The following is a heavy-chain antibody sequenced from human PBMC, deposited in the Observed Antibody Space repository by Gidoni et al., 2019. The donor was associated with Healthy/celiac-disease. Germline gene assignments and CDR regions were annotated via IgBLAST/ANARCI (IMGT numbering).Heavy chain of an antibody. V-gene: IGHV4-39*01. D-gene: IGHD5-18*01. J-gene: IGHJ4*02. CDR2: IYYSGGT. Sequence: QLQLQESGPGLVKPSETLSLTCTVSGGSISISSYDWGWIRQPPGKGLEWIGSIYYSGGTYYNPSLKSRVTISVDTSKNQFSLKLSSVTAADTAVYYCAGFFGYSYGPLWGQGTLVTVSS. CDR3: AGFFGYSYGPL. CDR1: GGSISISSYD.